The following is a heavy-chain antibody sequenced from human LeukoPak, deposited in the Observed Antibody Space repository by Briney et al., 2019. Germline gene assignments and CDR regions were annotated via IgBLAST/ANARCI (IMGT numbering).Heavy chain of an antibody. V-gene: IGHV3-23*01. Sequence: GGSLRLSCAASGFTFSSYAMSWVRQAPGKGLEWVSAISGSGGSTYYADSVKGRFTISRDNSKNTLYLQMNSLRAEDTAVYYCAKDSPRRKVAVAVPYYFDYWGQGTLVTVSS. CDR2: ISGSGGST. CDR1: GFTFSSYA. CDR3: AKDSPRRKVAVAVPYYFDY. D-gene: IGHD6-19*01. J-gene: IGHJ4*02.